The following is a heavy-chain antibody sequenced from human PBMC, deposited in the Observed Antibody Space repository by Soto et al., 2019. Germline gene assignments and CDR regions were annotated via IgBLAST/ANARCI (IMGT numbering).Heavy chain of an antibody. CDR3: ARESEEYSYVMYYFDY. Sequence: GASVKVSCKASGGTFSSYTISWVRQAPGQGLEWMGRIIPILGIANYAQKFQGRVTITADKSTSTAYMELSSLRSEDTAVYYCARESEEYSYVMYYFDYWGQGTLVTVSS. D-gene: IGHD5-18*01. CDR1: GGTFSSYT. CDR2: IIPILGIA. V-gene: IGHV1-69*04. J-gene: IGHJ4*02.